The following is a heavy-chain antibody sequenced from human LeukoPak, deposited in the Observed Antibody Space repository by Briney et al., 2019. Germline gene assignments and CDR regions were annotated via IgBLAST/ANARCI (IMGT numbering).Heavy chain of an antibody. CDR1: GGSVSFYY. CDR2: IYYSGST. V-gene: IGHV4-59*02. J-gene: IGHJ6*02. D-gene: IGHD3-10*01. Sequence: SETLSLTCTVSGGSVSFYYWSWIRQPPGKGLEWIGYIYYSGSTNYNPSLKSRVTISVDASKNQFSLKVSSVTAADTAVYYCARDARGSSYMDVWGQGTTVTVSS. CDR3: ARDARGSSYMDV.